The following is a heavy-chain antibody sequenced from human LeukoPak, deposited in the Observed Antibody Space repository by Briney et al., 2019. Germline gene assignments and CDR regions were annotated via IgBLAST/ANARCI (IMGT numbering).Heavy chain of an antibody. CDR3: ARKKYYDILTGLYNWFDP. J-gene: IGHJ5*02. CDR1: GGSFSGYY. Sequence: PSETLSLTCAVSGGSFSGYYWSWIRQPPGKGLEWIGEINHSGSTNYNPSFKSRVTISVDTSKNQFSLKLSSVTAADTAVYYCARKKYYDILTGLYNWFDPWGQGTLVTVSS. D-gene: IGHD3-9*01. V-gene: IGHV4-34*01. CDR2: INHSGST.